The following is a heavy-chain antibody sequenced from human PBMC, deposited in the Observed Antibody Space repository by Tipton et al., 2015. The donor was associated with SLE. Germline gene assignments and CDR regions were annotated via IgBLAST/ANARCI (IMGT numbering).Heavy chain of an antibody. CDR3: ARRAGDSYNSPFDY. CDR2: IIPILGIA. CDR1: GGTFSSYT. D-gene: IGHD5-24*01. V-gene: IGHV1-69*09. J-gene: IGHJ4*02. Sequence: QVQLVQSGAEVKKPGSSVKVSCKASGGTFSSYTISWVRQAPGQGLEWMGRIIPILGIANYAQKFQGRVTITADKSTSTAYMELSSLRSEDTAVYYCARRAGDSYNSPFDYWGQGNLFTVAS.